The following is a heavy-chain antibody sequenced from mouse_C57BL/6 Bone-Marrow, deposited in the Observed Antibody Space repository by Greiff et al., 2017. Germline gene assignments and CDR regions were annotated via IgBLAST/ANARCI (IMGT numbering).Heavy chain of an antibody. CDR2: ISGGGGNT. V-gene: IGHV5-9*01. CDR3: ARKGAYYSNYSWFAY. CDR1: GFTFSSYT. D-gene: IGHD2-5*01. J-gene: IGHJ3*01. Sequence: EVKLMESGGGLVKPGGSLKLSCAASGFTFSSYTMSWVRQTPEKRLEWVATISGGGGNTYYPDSVKGRFTISRDNAKNTLYLQMSSLWSEDTALYYCARKGAYYSNYSWFAYRGQGTLVTVSA.